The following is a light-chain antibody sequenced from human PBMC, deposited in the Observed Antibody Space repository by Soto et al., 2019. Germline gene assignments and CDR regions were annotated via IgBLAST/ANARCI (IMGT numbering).Light chain of an antibody. CDR2: DAS. CDR3: QQYTNTNNPWM. J-gene: IGKJ1*01. CDR1: QSISNW. Sequence: DIQMTQSPSILSASVGDRVTITCRASQSISNWLAWYQQKPGTAPKLLVYDASTLQSGVASRFSGSGSGTEFTLIISGLQPDDSATYYCQQYTNTNNPWMFGQGTKVDIK. V-gene: IGKV1-5*01.